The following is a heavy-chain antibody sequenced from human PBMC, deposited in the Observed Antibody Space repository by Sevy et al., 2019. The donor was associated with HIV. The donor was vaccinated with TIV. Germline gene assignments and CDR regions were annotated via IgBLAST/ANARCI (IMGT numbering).Heavy chain of an antibody. CDR1: GYTLIEFS. CDR3: ATGLPGEYVDCSSCYSDYFAY. J-gene: IGHJ4*02. V-gene: IGHV1-24*01. D-gene: IGHD2-15*01. Sequence: ASVKVSCKVSGYTLIEFSMHWVRQAPGKGLEWMGGFDPEDGETIYAQRFQGRVTMTEDTSTDTAYMELSSLRSEATAVYYCATGLPGEYVDCSSCYSDYFAYWGQGTLVTVSS. CDR2: FDPEDGET.